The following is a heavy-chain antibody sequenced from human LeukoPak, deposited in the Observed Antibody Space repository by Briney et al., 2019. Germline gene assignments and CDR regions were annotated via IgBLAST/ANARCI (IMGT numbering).Heavy chain of an antibody. CDR1: GGSISSGVYY. Sequence: SETLSLTCTVSGGSISSGVYYWSWIRQHPEKGLEWIGYIYYSGSTYYNPSLKSRVTISVDTSKNQFSLKLSSVTAADTAVYYCASREGVRVGYFDYWGQGTLVTVSS. J-gene: IGHJ4*02. V-gene: IGHV4-31*03. D-gene: IGHD3-10*01. CDR3: ASREGVRVGYFDY. CDR2: IYYSGST.